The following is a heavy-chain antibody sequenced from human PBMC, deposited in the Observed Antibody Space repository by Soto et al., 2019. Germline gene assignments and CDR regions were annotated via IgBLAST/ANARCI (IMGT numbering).Heavy chain of an antibody. V-gene: IGHV5-51*01. Sequence: PGESLKISCKGSGYSFTSYWIGWVRQMPGKGLEWMGIIYPGDSDTRYSPSFQGQVTISADKSISTAYLQWSSLKASDTAMYYCARASYGDYDLSDWFDPWGQGTLVTVSS. CDR1: GYSFTSYW. J-gene: IGHJ5*02. CDR3: ARASYGDYDLSDWFDP. D-gene: IGHD4-17*01. CDR2: IYPGDSDT.